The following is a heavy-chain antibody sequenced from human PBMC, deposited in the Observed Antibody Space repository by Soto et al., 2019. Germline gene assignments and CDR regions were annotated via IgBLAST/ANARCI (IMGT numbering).Heavy chain of an antibody. CDR1: GYTFTGCY. Sequence: ASVKVSCKASGYTFTGCYMHWVRQAPGQGLEWMGWINPNSGGTNYAQKFQGWVTMTRDTSISTAYMELSRLRSDDTAVYYCAKEYSSSWPPLYYFDYWGQGTLVTVSS. V-gene: IGHV1-2*04. J-gene: IGHJ4*02. D-gene: IGHD6-6*01. CDR3: AKEYSSSWPPLYYFDY. CDR2: INPNSGGT.